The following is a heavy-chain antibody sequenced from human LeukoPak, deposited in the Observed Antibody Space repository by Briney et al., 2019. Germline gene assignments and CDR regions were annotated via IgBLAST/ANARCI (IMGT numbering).Heavy chain of an antibody. CDR1: GYTFTSYY. Sequence: ASVKVSCEASGYTFTSYYMHWVRQAPGQGLEWMGIINPSGGSTSYAQKFQGRVTMTRDMSTSTVYMGLSSLRSEDTAVYYCAREYDIVGATGGAFDIWGQGTMVTVSS. CDR3: AREYDIVGATGGAFDI. D-gene: IGHD1-26*01. J-gene: IGHJ3*02. V-gene: IGHV1-46*01. CDR2: INPSGGST.